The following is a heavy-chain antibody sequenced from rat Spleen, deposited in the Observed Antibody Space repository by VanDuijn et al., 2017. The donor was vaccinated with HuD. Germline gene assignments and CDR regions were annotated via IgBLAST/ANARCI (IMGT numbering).Heavy chain of an antibody. J-gene: IGHJ2*01. CDR1: GFSLTTNG. CDR3: VREANYPGITFDY. D-gene: IGHD1-4*01. CDR2: IWPSGST. V-gene: IGHV2-72*01. Sequence: QVQLKESGPGLMQSSETLSLTCTVSGFSLTTNGVGWLRQPLGRGLMWMGTIWPSGSTNYNLAVQSRLSISRDTSKSQVFLKMDSLQTEDTATYYCVREANYPGITFDYWGQGVMVTVSS.